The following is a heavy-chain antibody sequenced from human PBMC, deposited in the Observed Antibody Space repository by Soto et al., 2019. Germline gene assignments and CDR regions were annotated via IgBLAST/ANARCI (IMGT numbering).Heavy chain of an antibody. J-gene: IGHJ3*02. CDR3: AREEFTILGVVVSAFDI. D-gene: IGHD3-3*01. Sequence: QVQLVQSGAEVKKPGSSVKVSCKASGGTFSSYTISWVRQAPGQGLEWMGRIIPILGIANYAQKFQGRVTITADKSTSTAYMELSSLRSEDTAVYYCAREEFTILGVVVSAFDIWGQGTMVTVSS. CDR1: GGTFSSYT. V-gene: IGHV1-69*02. CDR2: IIPILGIA.